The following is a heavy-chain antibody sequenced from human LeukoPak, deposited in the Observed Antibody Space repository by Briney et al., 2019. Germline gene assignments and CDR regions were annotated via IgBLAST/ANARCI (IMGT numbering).Heavy chain of an antibody. CDR1: GFTFRNYA. V-gene: IGHV3-23*01. Sequence: PGGSLRLSCAASGFTFRNYAMNWVRQAPGKGLEWVSSIAATSGSTYYADSVKGRFTISRDNSKNTLYLQMNSLRAEDTALYYCANFDYRLLRVRGVQDAFDIWGQGTMVTVSS. CDR2: IAATSGST. CDR3: ANFDYRLLRVRGVQDAFDI. D-gene: IGHD3-10*01. J-gene: IGHJ3*02.